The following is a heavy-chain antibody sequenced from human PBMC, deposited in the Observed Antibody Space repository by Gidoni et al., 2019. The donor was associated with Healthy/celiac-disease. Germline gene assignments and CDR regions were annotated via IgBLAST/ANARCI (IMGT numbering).Heavy chain of an antibody. J-gene: IGHJ6*02. V-gene: IGHV1-18*04. CDR3: ARDWGAAAGTFHSSTYGMDV. CDR2: ISAYTGNT. Sequence: QVQLVQSGAEVKKPGASVKVSCKASGYTFTSYGISWVRQAPGQGLEWMGWISAYTGNTNYAQKLQGRVTMTTDTSTSTAYMELRSLRSDDTAVYYCARDWGAAAGTFHSSTYGMDVWGQGTTVTVSS. CDR1: GYTFTSYG. D-gene: IGHD6-13*01.